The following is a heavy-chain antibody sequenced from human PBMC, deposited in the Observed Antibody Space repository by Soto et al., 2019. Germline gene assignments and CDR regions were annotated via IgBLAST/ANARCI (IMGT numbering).Heavy chain of an antibody. CDR3: WRDDGHGGAVDL. Sequence: EVQLVESGGGLVQPGGSLRLSCAASGFTFNIYNMDWVRQAPGKGLEWVSYISSSSSLKLYADSVRGRFTISRDNAKNSVDLQMDRLGAEGKAVYYCWRDDGHGGAVDLWGQGARVTVSS. J-gene: IGHJ5*02. V-gene: IGHV3-48*01. D-gene: IGHD3-16*01. CDR1: GFTFNIYN. CDR2: ISSSSSLK.